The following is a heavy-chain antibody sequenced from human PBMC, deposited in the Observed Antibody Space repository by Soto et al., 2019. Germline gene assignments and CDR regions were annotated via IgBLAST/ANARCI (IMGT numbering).Heavy chain of an antibody. V-gene: IGHV5-51*01. CDR2: IYPTNSET. J-gene: IGHJ4*02. CDR1: GYSFTSYW. Sequence: ESLKISCKGSGYSFTSYWIGWVGQIPGKGLEWIGIIYPTNSETRYSPSFQGQVTMSVDKSTATAYLQWSSLQASDTGIYYCARPGGSGTYYKFDYWGQGTPVTVSS. CDR3: ARPGGSGTYYKFDY. D-gene: IGHD3-10*01.